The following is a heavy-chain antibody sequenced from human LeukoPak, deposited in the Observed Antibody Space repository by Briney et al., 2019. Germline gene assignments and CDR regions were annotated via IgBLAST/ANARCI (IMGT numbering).Heavy chain of an antibody. CDR3: ARGWRRRGRKGVFEI. J-gene: IGHJ3*02. CDR2: IYYSGTT. CDR1: GGSISSFY. D-gene: IGHD3-16*01. Sequence: PSETLSLTCTVSGGSISSFYWSWIRQSPGNGLEWIGYIYYSGTTQLNPSLKSRVTMSVDTSKNQFSLRLSSVTAADTAVYYCARGWRRRGRKGVFEIWGQGTVVTVSS. V-gene: IGHV4-59*01.